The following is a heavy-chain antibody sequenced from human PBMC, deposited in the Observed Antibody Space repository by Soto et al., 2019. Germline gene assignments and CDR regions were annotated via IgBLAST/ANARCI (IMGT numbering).Heavy chain of an antibody. Sequence: GSVKVSCKASGYTFTSYDINWVRQATGQGLEWMGWMNPNSGNTGYAQKFQGRVTMTRNTSISTAYMELSSLRSEDTAVYYCARAYYDFWSGPRDYYYYMDVWGKGTTVTVSS. V-gene: IGHV1-8*01. CDR1: GYTFTSYD. D-gene: IGHD3-3*01. CDR3: ARAYYDFWSGPRDYYYYMDV. J-gene: IGHJ6*03. CDR2: MNPNSGNT.